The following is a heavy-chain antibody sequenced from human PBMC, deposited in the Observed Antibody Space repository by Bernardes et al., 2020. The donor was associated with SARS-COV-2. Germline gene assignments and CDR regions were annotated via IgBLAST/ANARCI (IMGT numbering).Heavy chain of an antibody. J-gene: IGHJ4*02. CDR3: VRDETSDYWGSYPVAVLLDF. Sequence: GSLRLSCAASGFVFSDYTIHWVRQSPGKGLEWVASISRSGTYIHYADSVKGRFTISRDNAKNSLSLQMNSLRAEDTGLYYCVRDETSDYWGSYPVAVLLDFWGQGTLVTVSS. V-gene: IGHV3-21*01. CDR2: ISRSGTYI. D-gene: IGHD3-3*01. CDR1: GFVFSDYT.